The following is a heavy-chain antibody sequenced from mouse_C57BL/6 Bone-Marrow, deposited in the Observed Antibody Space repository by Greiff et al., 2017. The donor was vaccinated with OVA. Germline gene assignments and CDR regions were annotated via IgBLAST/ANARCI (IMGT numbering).Heavy chain of an antibody. J-gene: IGHJ4*01. Sequence: VQLQQSGPELVKPGASVKIPCKASGYTFTDYNMDWVKQSHGKSLEWIGDINPNNGGTIYNQKFKGKATLTVDKSSSTAYMELRSLTSEDTAVYYCARRDYDYDHTQLDYAMDYWGQGTSVTVSS. CDR1: GYTFTDYN. CDR2: INPNNGGT. D-gene: IGHD2-4*01. CDR3: ARRDYDYDHTQLDYAMDY. V-gene: IGHV1-18*01.